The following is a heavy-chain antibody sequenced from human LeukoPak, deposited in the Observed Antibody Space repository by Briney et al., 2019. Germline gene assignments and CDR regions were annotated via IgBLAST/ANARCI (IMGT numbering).Heavy chain of an antibody. Sequence: SETLSLTCTVSGGSISSSSYYRGWIRQPPGKGLEWIGSIYYSGSTYYNPSLKSRVTISVDTSKNQFSLKLSSVTAADTAVYYCARHRNEYDYGDYQVIDYWGQGTLVTVSS. CDR3: ARHRNEYDYGDYQVIDY. J-gene: IGHJ4*02. CDR2: IYYSGST. CDR1: GGSISSSSYY. V-gene: IGHV4-39*01. D-gene: IGHD4-17*01.